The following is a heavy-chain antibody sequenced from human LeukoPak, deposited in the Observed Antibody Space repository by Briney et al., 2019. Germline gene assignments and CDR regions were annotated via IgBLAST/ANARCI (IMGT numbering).Heavy chain of an antibody. CDR3: ARPDIVVVVAATAFDI. V-gene: IGHV3-7*01. CDR1: GFTFSSYW. CDR2: IKQDGSEK. Sequence: PGGSLRLSCAASGFTFSSYWMSWVRQAPGKGLEWVANIKQDGSEKYYVDSVKGRFTISRDNAKNSLYLQMNSLRAEDTAVYYCARPDIVVVVAATAFDIWGQGTMVTVSS. D-gene: IGHD2-15*01. J-gene: IGHJ3*02.